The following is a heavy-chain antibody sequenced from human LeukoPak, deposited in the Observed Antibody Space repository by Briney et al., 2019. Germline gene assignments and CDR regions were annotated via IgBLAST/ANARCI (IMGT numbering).Heavy chain of an antibody. CDR3: VRDRSYGRGWLDS. D-gene: IGHD3-10*01. CDR2: IKQDGSER. CDR1: GFTFSTYW. V-gene: IGHV3-7*01. J-gene: IGHJ5*01. Sequence: PGGSLRLSCAGSGFTFSTYWMNWVRQAPGKGLEWVADIKQDGSERYYVDSVKGRFTISRENARNSVYLQMNSLRVDDTAVYYCVRDRSYGRGWLDSWGQGTLVTVSS.